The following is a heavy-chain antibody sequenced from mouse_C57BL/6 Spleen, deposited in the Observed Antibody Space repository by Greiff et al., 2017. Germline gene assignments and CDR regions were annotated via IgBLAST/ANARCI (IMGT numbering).Heavy chain of an antibody. CDR2: INPNYGTP. CDR3: ARPAYYSNSWFAY. V-gene: IGHV1-39*01. Sequence: EVQRVESGPELVKPGASVKISCKASGYSFTDYNMNWVKQSNGKSLEWIGVINPNYGTPSSNQKFKGKATLTVDQSSSTAYMQLNSLTSEDSAVYYCARPAYYSNSWFAYWGQGTLVTVSA. CDR1: GYSFTDYN. J-gene: IGHJ3*01. D-gene: IGHD2-5*01.